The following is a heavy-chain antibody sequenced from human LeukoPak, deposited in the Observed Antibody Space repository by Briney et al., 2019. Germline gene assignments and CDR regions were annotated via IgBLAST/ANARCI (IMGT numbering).Heavy chain of an antibody. CDR1: GFTFSSYG. J-gene: IGHJ4*02. D-gene: IGHD2-21*01. CDR2: ISYDGSNK. V-gene: IGHV3-30*18. Sequence: GGSLRLSCAASGFTFSSYGMHWVRQAPGKGLEWVAVISYDGSNKYYADSVKGRFTISRDNSKNMMYLQMNSLRAEDTAVYYCANMENCGGDCYGYWGQGTLVTVSS. CDR3: ANMENCGGDCYGY.